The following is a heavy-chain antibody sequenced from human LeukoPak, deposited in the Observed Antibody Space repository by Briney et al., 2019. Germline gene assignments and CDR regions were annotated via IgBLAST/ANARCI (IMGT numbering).Heavy chain of an antibody. V-gene: IGHV1-69*04. J-gene: IGHJ4*02. CDR2: IIPILGIA. Sequence: SVKVSCKASGGTFSSYAISWVRQAPGQGLEWMGRIIPILGIANYAQKFQGRVTITADKSTSTAYMELSSLRSEDTAVYYCARGGIAAVRRFGYWGQGTLVTVSS. D-gene: IGHD6-13*01. CDR3: ARGGIAAVRRFGY. CDR1: GGTFSSYA.